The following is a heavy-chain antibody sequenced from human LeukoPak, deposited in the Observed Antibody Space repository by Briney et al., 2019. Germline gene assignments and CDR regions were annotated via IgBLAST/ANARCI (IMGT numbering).Heavy chain of an antibody. D-gene: IGHD3-22*01. Sequence: GGSLRLACAASGFTFSSYEMNWVRQAPGKGLKWVSYISSSGSLIYYADSVKGRFTISRDNAKNSLYLQMNSLRDEDTAVYYCARVCRDSSGYGAFDIWGQGTMVTVSS. J-gene: IGHJ3*02. CDR1: GFTFSSYE. V-gene: IGHV3-48*03. CDR2: ISSSGSLI. CDR3: ARVCRDSSGYGAFDI.